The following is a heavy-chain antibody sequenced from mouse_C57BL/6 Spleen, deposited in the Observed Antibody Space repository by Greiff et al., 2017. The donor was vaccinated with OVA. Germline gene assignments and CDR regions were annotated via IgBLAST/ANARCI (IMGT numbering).Heavy chain of an antibody. CDR3: ARGANCDVYWYFDV. CDR2: IWSDGST. V-gene: IGHV2-6*03. Sequence: QVQLKESGPGLVAPSQSLSITCTVSGFSLTSYGVHWVRQPPGKGLEWLVVIWSDGSTTYNSALKSRLSISKDNSKSQVFLKMNSLQTDDTAMYYCARGANCDVYWYFDVWGTGTTVTVSS. J-gene: IGHJ1*03. CDR1: GFSLTSYG. D-gene: IGHD4-1*01.